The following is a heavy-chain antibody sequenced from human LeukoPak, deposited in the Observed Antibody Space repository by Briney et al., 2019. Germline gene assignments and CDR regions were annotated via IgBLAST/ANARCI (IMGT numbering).Heavy chain of an antibody. D-gene: IGHD6-13*01. CDR1: GFTFSSYW. Sequence: GGSLRLSCAASGFTFSSYWMSWVRHAPGKGLERVANIKEDGSEKNYVDSVKGRFTISRDNAKNSLYLQMNSLRAEDTALYYCARDSADNLDWGQGTLVTVSS. CDR3: ARDSADNLD. J-gene: IGHJ4*02. V-gene: IGHV3-7*01. CDR2: IKEDGSEK.